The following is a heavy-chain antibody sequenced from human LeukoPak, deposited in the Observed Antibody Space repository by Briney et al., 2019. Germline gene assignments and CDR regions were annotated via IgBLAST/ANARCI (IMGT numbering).Heavy chain of an antibody. D-gene: IGHD2-2*01. J-gene: IGHJ4*02. CDR3: AKGSCSSTSCPRPPGH. CDR2: IRYDGSNK. CDR1: GFTFSSYG. Sequence: GGSLRLSCAASGFTFSSYGMHWVRQAPGKGLEWVAFIRYDGSNKYYADSVKGRFTISRDNSKNTLYLQMNSLRAEDMAVYYCAKGSCSSTSCPRPPGHWGQGTLVTVPS. V-gene: IGHV3-30*02.